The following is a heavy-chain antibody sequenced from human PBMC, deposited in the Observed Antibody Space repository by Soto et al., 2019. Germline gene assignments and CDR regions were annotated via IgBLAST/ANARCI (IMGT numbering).Heavy chain of an antibody. CDR3: ARDKAGAMGPFDY. J-gene: IGHJ4*02. CDR1: GGSISSGGYY. CDR2: IYYSGST. Sequence: SETLSLTCTVSGGSISSGGYYWSWIRQHPGKGLEWIGYIYYSGSTYYNPSLKSRVTISVDTSKNQFSLKLSSVTAADTAVYYCARDKAGAMGPFDYWGQRTLVTVSS. V-gene: IGHV4-31*03. D-gene: IGHD5-18*01.